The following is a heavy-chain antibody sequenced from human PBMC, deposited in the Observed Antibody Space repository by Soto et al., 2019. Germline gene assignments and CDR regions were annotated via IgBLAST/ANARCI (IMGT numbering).Heavy chain of an antibody. J-gene: IGHJ6*03. D-gene: IGHD2-2*01. V-gene: IGHV1-69*02. Sequence: ASVKVSCKASGGTFSSYTISWVRQAPGQGLEWMGRIIPILGIANYAQKFQGRVTITADKSTSTAYMELSSLRSEDTAVYYCASIGYCSSTSCPRIRPDHYYMDVWGKGTTVTVSS. CDR3: ASIGYCSSTSCPRIRPDHYYMDV. CDR2: IIPILGIA. CDR1: GGTFSSYT.